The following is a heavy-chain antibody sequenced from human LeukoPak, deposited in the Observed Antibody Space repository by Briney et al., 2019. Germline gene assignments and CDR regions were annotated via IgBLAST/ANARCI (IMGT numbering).Heavy chain of an antibody. CDR3: ARSGGIVGATTFDY. J-gene: IGHJ4*02. CDR2: INHSGSP. V-gene: IGHV4-59*01. Sequence: SETLSLTCTVSGGSISSYYWSWIRQPPGKGLEWIGEINHSGSPNYNPSLKSRVTISVDTSKNQFSLKLSSVTAADTAVYYCARSGGIVGATTFDYWGQGTLVTVSS. CDR1: GGSISSYY. D-gene: IGHD1-26*01.